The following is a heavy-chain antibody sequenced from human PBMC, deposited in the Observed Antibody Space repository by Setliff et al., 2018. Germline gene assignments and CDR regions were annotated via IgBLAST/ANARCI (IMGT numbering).Heavy chain of an antibody. CDR2: IYHSGST. CDR3: ARVLSYYYDSSGYSGWFDP. CDR1: GGSISSGGYS. V-gene: IGHV4-30-2*01. J-gene: IGHJ5*02. D-gene: IGHD3-22*01. Sequence: PSETLSLTCAVSGGSISSGGYSWSWIRQPPGKGLEWIGYIYHSGSTYYNPSPKSRVTISVDRSKNQFSLKLSSVTAADTAVYYCARVLSYYYDSSGYSGWFDPWGQGTLVTVSS.